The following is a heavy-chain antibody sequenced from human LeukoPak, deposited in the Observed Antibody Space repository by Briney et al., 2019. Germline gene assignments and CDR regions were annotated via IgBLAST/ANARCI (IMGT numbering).Heavy chain of an antibody. Sequence: PGGSLRLSCAVSGFTFSSYGMNWVRQAPGKGLEWVSYISSSSSTIYYADSVKGRFTISRDNAKNSLYLQMNSLRADDTAVYYCARSSNPLCDFWGQGTLVTVSS. V-gene: IGHV3-48*04. CDR1: GFTFSSYG. CDR2: ISSSSSTI. CDR3: ARSSNPLCDF. J-gene: IGHJ4*02. D-gene: IGHD2-2*01.